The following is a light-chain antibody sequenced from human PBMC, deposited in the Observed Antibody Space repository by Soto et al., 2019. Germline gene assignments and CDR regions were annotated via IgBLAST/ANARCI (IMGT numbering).Light chain of an antibody. CDR3: QQYGSSPPWT. Sequence: EIVLTQSPGTLSLSPGERATLSCRASQSVSSSYLAWYQQKPGQAPRLLIYLASSRATGIPDRFSGSGSGTDFTLTISRLEAEDFAVYYCQQYGSSPPWTFGQGTQVEIK. CDR2: LAS. CDR1: QSVSSSY. V-gene: IGKV3-20*01. J-gene: IGKJ1*01.